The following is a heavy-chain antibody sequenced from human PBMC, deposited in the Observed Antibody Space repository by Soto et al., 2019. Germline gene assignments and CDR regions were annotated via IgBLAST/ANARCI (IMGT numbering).Heavy chain of an antibody. CDR2: IKQDGSEQ. V-gene: IGHV3-7*01. D-gene: IGHD6-13*01. Sequence: EVQLVESGGGLVQPGGSLRLSCVGSGFTLSSYWMSWARQAPGKGLEWLANIKQDGSEQHYVDSVKGRFPISRDNAQNSLFLHMSSLRDEDTAVYYCARGSSLNYWGQGTLVTVSS. CDR3: ARGSSLNY. CDR1: GFTLSSYW. J-gene: IGHJ4*02.